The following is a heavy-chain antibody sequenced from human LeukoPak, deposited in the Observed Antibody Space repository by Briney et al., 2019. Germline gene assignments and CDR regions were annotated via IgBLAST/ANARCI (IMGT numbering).Heavy chain of an antibody. CDR1: GGSISSAY. V-gene: IGHV4-59*08. D-gene: IGHD6-19*01. CDR3: ARRGYSTGWYYFDY. Sequence: SGSLSLTCTVSGGSISSAYWNWIRQPPGKGLEWIGYISYSGSTNYNPSLKSRVTISVDTSKNQFSLKLSSVTAADTAVYYCARRGYSTGWYYFDYWGQGTLVTVSS. CDR2: ISYSGST. J-gene: IGHJ4*02.